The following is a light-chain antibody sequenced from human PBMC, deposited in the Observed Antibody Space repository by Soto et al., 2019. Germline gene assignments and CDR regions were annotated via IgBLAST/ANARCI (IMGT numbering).Light chain of an antibody. Sequence: SYELTQPPSVSVAPGQTAMITCGGNKIGSESVHWYQQKPGQAPVMVVYDNIDRPSGIPERFSGSNSGNTATLIISRVEAGDEADYYCQVWDSSRDHPGVFGGGTKVTVL. J-gene: IGLJ3*02. CDR3: QVWDSSRDHPGV. CDR2: DNI. CDR1: KIGSES. V-gene: IGLV3-21*02.